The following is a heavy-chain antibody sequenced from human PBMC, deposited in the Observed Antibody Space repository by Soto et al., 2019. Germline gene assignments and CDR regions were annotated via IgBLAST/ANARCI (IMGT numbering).Heavy chain of an antibody. J-gene: IGHJ6*01. CDR3: ARRALYGDYAYGMDV. CDR2: IDPSDSYT. V-gene: IGHV5-10-1*01. CDR1: GYSFTSYW. Sequence: PGESLKISCKGSGYSFTSYWISWVRQMPGKGLEWMGRIDPSDSYTNYSPSFQGHVTISADKSISTAYLQWSSLKASDTAMYYCARRALYGDYAYGMDVWGQGTTVTVSS. D-gene: IGHD4-17*01.